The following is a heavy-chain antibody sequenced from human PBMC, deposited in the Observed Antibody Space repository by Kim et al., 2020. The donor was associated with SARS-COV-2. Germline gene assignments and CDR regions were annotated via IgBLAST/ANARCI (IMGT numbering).Heavy chain of an antibody. D-gene: IGHD4-17*01. CDR1: GGTFSSYA. J-gene: IGHJ4*02. CDR2: IIPIFGTA. V-gene: IGHV1-69*13. Sequence: SVKVSCKASGGTFSSYAISWVRQAPGQGLEWMGGIIPIFGTANYAQKFQGRVTITADESTSTAYMELSSLRSEDTAVYYCALYYGDEKTFLDYWGQGTLVTVSS. CDR3: ALYYGDEKTFLDY.